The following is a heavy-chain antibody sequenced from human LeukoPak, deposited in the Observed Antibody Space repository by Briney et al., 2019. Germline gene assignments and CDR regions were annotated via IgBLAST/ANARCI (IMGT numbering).Heavy chain of an antibody. CDR2: ISAYNGNT. CDR1: GDTFTSYG. V-gene: IGHV1-18*01. J-gene: IGHJ4*02. CDR3: AYRLLWFGELLY. Sequence: GASVKVSCKASGDTFTSYGFSWVRQAPGQGLEWMGCISAYNGNTNYAQKLQGRGTMTTDTSTSTAYMELRSLRSDDTAVYYCAYRLLWFGELLYWGQGTLVTVHS. D-gene: IGHD3-10*01.